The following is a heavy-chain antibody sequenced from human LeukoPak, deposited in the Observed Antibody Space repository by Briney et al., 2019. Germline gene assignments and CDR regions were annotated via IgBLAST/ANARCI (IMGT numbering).Heavy chain of an antibody. V-gene: IGHV4-61*02. J-gene: IGHJ4*02. D-gene: IGHD4-17*01. CDR2: TYTSGST. CDR3: AREGYGDYARISGFDY. CDR1: GGSISSGSYY. Sequence: SQTLSLTCTVSGGSISSGSYYWSWIRQPAGKGLEWIGRTYTSGSTNYNPSLKSRVTISVDTSKNQFSLKLSSVTAADTAVYYCAREGYGDYARISGFDYWGQGTLVTVSS.